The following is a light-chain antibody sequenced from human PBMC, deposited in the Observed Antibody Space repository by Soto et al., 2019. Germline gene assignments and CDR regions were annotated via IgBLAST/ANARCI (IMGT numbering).Light chain of an antibody. Sequence: EIVLTQSPATLSLSPGERATLSCTASQSIDTFLAWYQQKPGQAPRFLIYDASNRAPGIPDRFSASGSGTDFTLTISNLEPEDFAVYYCQQRSNWPPLITFGQGTRLESK. CDR3: QQRSNWPPLIT. CDR1: QSIDTF. V-gene: IGKV3-11*01. J-gene: IGKJ5*01. CDR2: DAS.